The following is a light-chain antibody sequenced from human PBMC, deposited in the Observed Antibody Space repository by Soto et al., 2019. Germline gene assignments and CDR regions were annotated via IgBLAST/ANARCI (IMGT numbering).Light chain of an antibody. Sequence: DIVMTKSADSLAVSLGERAIINCKSSQSVLYSSNNKNYLAWYQQKPGQPPKLLIYWASTRESGVPDRFSGSGSGTDFTLTISSLQAEDVAVYYCQQYYSTPYTFGQGTKLEIK. J-gene: IGKJ2*01. CDR3: QQYYSTPYT. V-gene: IGKV4-1*01. CDR2: WAS. CDR1: QSVLYSSNNKNY.